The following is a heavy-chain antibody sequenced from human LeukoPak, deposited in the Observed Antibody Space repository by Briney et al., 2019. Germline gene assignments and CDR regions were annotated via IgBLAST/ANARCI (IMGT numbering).Heavy chain of an antibody. CDR2: IYSGGST. D-gene: IGHD1-26*01. J-gene: IGHJ4*02. CDR3: TTPPRWELNERVY. Sequence: GGSLRLSCAASGFTVSSNYMSWVRQALGKGLEWVSVIYSGGSTYYADSVKGRFTISRDNSKNTLYLQMNSLRAEDTAVYYCTTPPRWELNERVYWGQGTLVTVSS. CDR1: GFTVSSNY. V-gene: IGHV3-53*01.